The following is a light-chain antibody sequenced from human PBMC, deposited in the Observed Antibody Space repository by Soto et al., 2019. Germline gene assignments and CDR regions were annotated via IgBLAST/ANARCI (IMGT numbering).Light chain of an antibody. CDR3: QQYGGSTRT. CDR2: GAS. Sequence: IVWTQSPGTLSLSPGERATLSCRASQSVSSSYLAWYQQKPGQAPRLLIYGASSRATGIPDRFGGSGSGTDFTLTISRLEPEDFAVYYCQQYGGSTRTFGQGTRLEIK. V-gene: IGKV3-20*01. J-gene: IGKJ5*01. CDR1: QSVSSSY.